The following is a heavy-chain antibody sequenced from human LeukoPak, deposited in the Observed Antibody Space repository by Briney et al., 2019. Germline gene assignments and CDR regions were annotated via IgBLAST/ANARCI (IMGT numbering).Heavy chain of an antibody. V-gene: IGHV3-64D*06. J-gene: IGHJ4*02. Sequence: GGSLRLSCSVSGFTFSTYVMHWVRQAPGKGLEYVSAISSNGDNTYYADSVKGRFTISRDNSKNTLYLQMSSLRADDAAVYYCVRGTGYWGEGTLVTVSS. CDR1: GFTFSTYV. CDR3: VRGTGY. CDR2: ISSNGDNT.